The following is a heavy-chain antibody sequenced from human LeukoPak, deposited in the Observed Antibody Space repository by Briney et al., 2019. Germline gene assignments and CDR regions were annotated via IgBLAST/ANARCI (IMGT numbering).Heavy chain of an antibody. D-gene: IGHD4-11*01. J-gene: IGHJ6*02. Sequence: SGGSLRLSCEASGFTFGNYAMNWVRQAPGKGLEWVSVIYSGGSIYYADSVKGRFTISRDNSKNTLYLQMNSLRAEDTAVYYCARMMTTVTTVDYYYYYGMDVWGQGTTVTVSS. CDR1: GFTFGNYA. CDR3: ARMMTTVTTVDYYYYYGMDV. V-gene: IGHV3-53*01. CDR2: IYSGGSI.